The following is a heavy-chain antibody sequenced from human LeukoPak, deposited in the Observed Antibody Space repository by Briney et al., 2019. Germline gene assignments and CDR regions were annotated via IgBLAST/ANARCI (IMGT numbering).Heavy chain of an antibody. Sequence: SETLSLTCTVSGGSISSGGYYWSWIRQHPGKGPEWIGYIYYSGSTYYNPSLKSRVTISVDTSKNQFSLKLSSVTAADTAVYYCARDALAGYGYDWFDPWGQGTLVTVSS. V-gene: IGHV4-31*03. CDR1: GGSISSGGYY. J-gene: IGHJ5*02. D-gene: IGHD5-18*01. CDR2: IYYSGST. CDR3: ARDALAGYGYDWFDP.